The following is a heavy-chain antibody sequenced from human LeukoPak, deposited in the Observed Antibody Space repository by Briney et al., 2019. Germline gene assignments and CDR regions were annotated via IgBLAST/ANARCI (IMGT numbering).Heavy chain of an antibody. Sequence: GGSLTLSCAASGFTFSSYGMHWVRQAPGKGLEWVAVIWYDGSNKYYADSVKGRFTISRDNSKNTLYLQMNSLRAEDTAVYYCARDKPPPYYYDSSGIFDYWGQGTLVTVSS. V-gene: IGHV3-33*08. D-gene: IGHD3-22*01. J-gene: IGHJ4*02. CDR2: IWYDGSNK. CDR1: GFTFSSYG. CDR3: ARDKPPPYYYDSSGIFDY.